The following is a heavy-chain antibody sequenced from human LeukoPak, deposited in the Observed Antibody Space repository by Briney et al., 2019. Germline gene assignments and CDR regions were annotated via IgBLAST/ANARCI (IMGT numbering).Heavy chain of an antibody. J-gene: IGHJ3*02. V-gene: IGHV1-2*02. CDR2: INPNSGGT. CDR1: GYTFTGYY. Sequence: ASVKVSCKASGYTFTGYYMHWVRQAPGQGLEWMGWINPNSGGTNYAQKFQGRVTMTRDTSISTAYMELSRLRSDDTAVYYCARDRIQLWHAFDIWGQGTMVTVSS. D-gene: IGHD5-18*01. CDR3: ARDRIQLWHAFDI.